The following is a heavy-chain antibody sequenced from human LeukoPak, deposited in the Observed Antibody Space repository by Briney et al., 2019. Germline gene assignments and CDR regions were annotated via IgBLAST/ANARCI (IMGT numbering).Heavy chain of an antibody. V-gene: IGHV4-34*01. CDR3: ARVPRNFRRRHDSSGYPYAFEI. J-gene: IGHJ3*02. Sequence: SDTLSLTCAVYGGSFSGYYWSWIRQPPGKGLEWIGEINHSGSTNYNPSLKSRVTISVDTSKNQFSLKLSSVTAADTAVYYCARVPRNFRRRHDSSGYPYAFEIWGQGTMVTV. CDR1: GGSFSGYY. D-gene: IGHD3-22*01. CDR2: INHSGST.